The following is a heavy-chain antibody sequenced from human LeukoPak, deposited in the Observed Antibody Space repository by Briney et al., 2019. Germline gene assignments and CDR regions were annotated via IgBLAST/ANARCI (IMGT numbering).Heavy chain of an antibody. D-gene: IGHD4-17*01. J-gene: IGHJ4*02. V-gene: IGHV4-30-2*01. CDR2: IYHSGST. Sequence: SETLSLTCAASGGSISSGGYSWSWIRQPPGKGLEWIGYIYHSGSTYYNPSLKSRVTISVDRSKNQFSLKLSSVTAADTAVYYWASYGDAYLDYWGQGTLVTVSS. CDR1: GGSISSGGYS. CDR3: ASYGDAYLDY.